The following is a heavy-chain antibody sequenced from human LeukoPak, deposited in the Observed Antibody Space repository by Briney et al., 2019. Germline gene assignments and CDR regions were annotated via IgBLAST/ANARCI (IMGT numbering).Heavy chain of an antibody. D-gene: IGHD5-18*01. CDR3: AKDSPPGYSYGEPYYFDY. J-gene: IGHJ4*02. Sequence: PGGSLRLSCAASGFTFSSYAMSWVRQAPGKGLEWVSAISGSGGSTYYADSVKGRFTISRDNSKNTLYLQMNSLRAEDTAVYYCAKDSPPGYSYGEPYYFDYWGQGTLVTVSS. CDR2: ISGSGGST. V-gene: IGHV3-23*01. CDR1: GFTFSSYA.